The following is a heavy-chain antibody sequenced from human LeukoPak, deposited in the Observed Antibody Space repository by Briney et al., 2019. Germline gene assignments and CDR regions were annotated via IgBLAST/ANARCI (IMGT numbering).Heavy chain of an antibody. CDR2: TIASGGST. D-gene: IGHD3-9*01. J-gene: IGHJ4*02. Sequence: GGSLRLSCAASGFTFSSYAMTWVRQAPGKGLEWVSSTIASGGSTYYADSVKGRFTISRDNSKNTLNLQMNSLRAEDTAVYYCAKGSDFDWFAFDNWGQGTLVTVSS. V-gene: IGHV3-23*01. CDR3: AKGSDFDWFAFDN. CDR1: GFTFSSYA.